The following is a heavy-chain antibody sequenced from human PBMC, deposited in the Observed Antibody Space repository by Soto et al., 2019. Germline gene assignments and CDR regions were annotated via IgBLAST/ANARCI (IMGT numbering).Heavy chain of an antibody. CDR1: GCTFTSNT. CDR3: ATIVGSTYAFDI. CDR2: ISSTSNYI. J-gene: IGHJ3*02. V-gene: IGHV3-21*06. D-gene: IGHD1-26*01. Sequence: PGGSLRLSCEASGCTFTSNTMNWVRQAPGKGLQWVSSISSTSNYIYYADSVKGRFTISRDNAENSLYLQMNSLRAEDTAVYYCATIVGSTYAFDIWGQGTMVTVSS.